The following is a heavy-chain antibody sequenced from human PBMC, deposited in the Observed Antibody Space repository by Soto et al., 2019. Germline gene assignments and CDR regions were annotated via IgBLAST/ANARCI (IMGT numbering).Heavy chain of an antibody. CDR3: AWGYSSGWYFDY. CDR2: IIPIFGTA. CDR1: GGTFSSYA. J-gene: IGHJ4*02. D-gene: IGHD6-19*01. Sequence: ASVKVSCTASGGTFSSYAISWVRQAPGQGLEWMGGIIPIFGTANYAQKFQGRVTITADESTSTAYMELSSLRSEDTAVYYCAWGYSSGWYFDYWGQGTLVTVSS. V-gene: IGHV1-69*13.